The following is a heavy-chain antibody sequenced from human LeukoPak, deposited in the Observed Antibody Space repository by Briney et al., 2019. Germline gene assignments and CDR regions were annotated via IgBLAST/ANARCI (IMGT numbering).Heavy chain of an antibody. D-gene: IGHD3-22*01. Sequence: SETLSLTCAVYGGSFSGYYWSWIRQPPGKGLEWIGEINHSGSTNYNPSLKSRVTISVDTSKNQFSLKLSSVTAADTAVYYCARLARGYYDSSGYPRDADYWGQGTLVTVSS. V-gene: IGHV4-34*01. CDR1: GGSFSGYY. CDR3: ARLARGYYDSSGYPRDADY. CDR2: INHSGST. J-gene: IGHJ4*02.